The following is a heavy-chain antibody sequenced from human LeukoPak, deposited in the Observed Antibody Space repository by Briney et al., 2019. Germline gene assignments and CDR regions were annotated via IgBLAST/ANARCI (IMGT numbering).Heavy chain of an antibody. D-gene: IGHD2-21*02. CDR3: ARGGGDSELVY. J-gene: IGHJ4*02. CDR2: INPSGGST. CDR1: GYTFFTSYY. V-gene: IGHV1-46*01. Sequence: GASVKVSXKASGYTFFTSYYIHWVRQAPGQGLEWMGIINPSGGSTNYAQKFQGRVTMTRDTSTRTVYMELSSLRSEDTAVYYCARGGGDSELVYWGQGTLVTVSS.